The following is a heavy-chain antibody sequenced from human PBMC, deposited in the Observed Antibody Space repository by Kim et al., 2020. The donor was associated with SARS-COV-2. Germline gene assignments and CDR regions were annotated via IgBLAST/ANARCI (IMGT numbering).Heavy chain of an antibody. J-gene: IGHJ1*01. V-gene: IGHV4-34*01. D-gene: IGHD2-21*02. Sequence: NSNPSLKSGVTMSVDTSKNQFSLKLSSVTTADTAVYYCHVVATAPKYFQHWGQGTLVTVSS. CDR3: HVVATAPKYFQH.